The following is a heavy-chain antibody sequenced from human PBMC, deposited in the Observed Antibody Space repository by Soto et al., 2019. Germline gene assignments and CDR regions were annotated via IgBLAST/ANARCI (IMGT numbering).Heavy chain of an antibody. CDR2: ISGSGGST. CDR1: GFTFSSYA. Sequence: EVQLLESGGGLVQPGGSLRLSCAASGFTFSSYAMSWVRQAPGKGLEWVSAISGSGGSTYYADSVKGRFTISRDNSKNTLYLQMNSLRAEDTAVYYCAKGIVVVPAASYYYYYGMDVWGQGTTVTVSS. J-gene: IGHJ6*02. D-gene: IGHD2-2*01. V-gene: IGHV3-23*01. CDR3: AKGIVVVPAASYYYYYGMDV.